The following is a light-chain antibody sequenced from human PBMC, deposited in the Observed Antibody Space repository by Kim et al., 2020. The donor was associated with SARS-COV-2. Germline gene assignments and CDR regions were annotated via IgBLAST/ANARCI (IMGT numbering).Light chain of an antibody. CDR1: QSISSW. J-gene: IGKJ4*01. CDR3: QQYNTHLGIT. CDR2: QAS. Sequence: DIQMTQSPSTLSASVGDRVTITCRASQSISSWLAWYQQKPGKAPNLLIFQASSLESGVPSRFSGSGSGTEFTLTISSLQSDDFATYYCQQYNTHLGITFGGGTKVDIK. V-gene: IGKV1-5*03.